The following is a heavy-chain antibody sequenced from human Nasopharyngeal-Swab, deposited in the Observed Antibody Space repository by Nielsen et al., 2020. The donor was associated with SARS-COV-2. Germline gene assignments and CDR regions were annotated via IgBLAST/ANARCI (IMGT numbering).Heavy chain of an antibody. CDR1: GFSFNNYG. CDR2: VWHDGTNK. Sequence: GGSLRLSCAASGFSFNNYGMHWVRQAPGKGLEWVAVVWHDGTNKYHAESVKGRFTISRDNSKNTLYLQLNSLTVDDTAMFYCARGSTAGDYWGQGTLVTVS. CDR3: ARGSTAGDY. V-gene: IGHV3-33*08. J-gene: IGHJ4*02. D-gene: IGHD2-21*02.